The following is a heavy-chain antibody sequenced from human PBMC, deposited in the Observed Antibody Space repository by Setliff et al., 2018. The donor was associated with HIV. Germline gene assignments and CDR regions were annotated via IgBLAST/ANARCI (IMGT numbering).Heavy chain of an antibody. CDR3: ARLGSGWSDSYYYAMDI. V-gene: IGHV1-18*04. CDR1: GYIFISHK. CDR2: ISPNFGHT. D-gene: IGHD6-19*01. Sequence: ASVKVSCKASGYIFISHKIHWVRQAPGQGLEWMGWISPNFGHTKYAQKFLDRVTMTIDTATSRAYMELRSLRSDDTAVYFCARLGSGWSDSYYYAMDIWGQGTTVTVSS. J-gene: IGHJ6*02.